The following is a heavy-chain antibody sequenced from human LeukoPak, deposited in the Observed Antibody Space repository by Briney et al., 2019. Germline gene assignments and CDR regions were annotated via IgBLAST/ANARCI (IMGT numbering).Heavy chain of an antibody. D-gene: IGHD3-22*01. CDR2: ISGSGGST. Sequence: GGSLRLSCAASGFTFTTSWMHWFRQAPGKGLVWVSAISGSGGSTYYADSVKGRFTISRDNSKNTLYLQMNSLRAEDTAVYFCAQYWSRIGYYFGAFDVWGQGTMVTVSS. J-gene: IGHJ3*01. CDR1: GFTFTTSW. V-gene: IGHV3-23*01. CDR3: AQYWSRIGYYFGAFDV.